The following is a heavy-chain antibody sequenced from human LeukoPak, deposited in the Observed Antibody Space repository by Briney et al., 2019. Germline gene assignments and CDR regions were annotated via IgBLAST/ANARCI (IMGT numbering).Heavy chain of an antibody. J-gene: IGHJ5*02. CDR1: GGSISSHY. V-gene: IGHV4-59*11. CDR2: IYYSGST. D-gene: IGHD3-22*01. CDR3: ARDLGTPYDSSGYSNWFDP. Sequence: SETLSLTCTVSGGSISSHYWSWIRQPPGKGLEWIGYIYYSGSTNYNPSLKSRVTISVDTSKNQFSLKLSSVTAADTAVYYCARDLGTPYDSSGYSNWFDPWGQGTLVTVSS.